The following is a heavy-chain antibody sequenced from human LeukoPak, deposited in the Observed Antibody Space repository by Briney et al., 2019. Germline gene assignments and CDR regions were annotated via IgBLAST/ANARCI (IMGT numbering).Heavy chain of an antibody. CDR2: INSDGSST. CDR3: ANSSPPPEVYYFDY. V-gene: IGHV3-74*01. D-gene: IGHD6-13*01. Sequence: PGGSLRLSCAASGFTFSSSWMHWVRQAPGKGLVWVSRINSDGSSTSYADSVKGRFTISRDNTKNTLYLQMNSLRAEDTAVYYCANSSPPPEVYYFDYWGQGTLVTVSS. J-gene: IGHJ4*02. CDR1: GFTFSSSW.